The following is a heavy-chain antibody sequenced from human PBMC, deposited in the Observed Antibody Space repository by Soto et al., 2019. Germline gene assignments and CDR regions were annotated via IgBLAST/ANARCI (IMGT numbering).Heavy chain of an antibody. CDR3: AELSPASGP. J-gene: IGHJ5*02. V-gene: IGHV3-23*01. CDR2: ISGSNANT. D-gene: IGHD3-10*01. CDR1: GFTFSTSP. Sequence: EVQLLESGGGLVQPGGSLRLACAASGFTFSTSPMTWVRQAPGKGLEWVSSISGSNANTYYTDSVKGRFTISRDNSRSTLYLQMNSLRAEDTAVYYCAELSPASGPWGLGTLVTVSS.